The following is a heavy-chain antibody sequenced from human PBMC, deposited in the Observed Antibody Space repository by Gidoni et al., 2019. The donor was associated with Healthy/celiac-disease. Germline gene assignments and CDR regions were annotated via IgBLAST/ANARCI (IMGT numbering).Heavy chain of an antibody. Sequence: QMQLQASGPGLVKPSETMSTTCTGSGSAINSYSWSWIPQPAGKGLEWIGRIYTSGSTTATPSLKSRVTMSVVTSKNQSSLTLSSVTAADTAVYYCARDPPPNYYDSSGYRDSAFDIWGQGTMVTVSS. CDR2: IYTSGST. V-gene: IGHV4-4*07. CDR1: GSAINSYS. D-gene: IGHD3-22*01. J-gene: IGHJ3*02. CDR3: ARDPPPNYYDSSGYRDSAFDI.